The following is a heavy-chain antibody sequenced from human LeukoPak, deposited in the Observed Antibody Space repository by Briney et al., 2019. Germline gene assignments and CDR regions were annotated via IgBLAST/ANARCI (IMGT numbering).Heavy chain of an antibody. V-gene: IGHV3-7*03. CDR2: IKPDGSEK. Sequence: PGGSLRLFCAASGFTFSTHWMGWVRQPPGKGLEWVANIKPDGSEKYYVDSVKGRFTISRDNAKNSLYLQMNSLRAEDTAVYYCARIPAVIDYFDYWGQGALVTAS. D-gene: IGHD2-2*01. J-gene: IGHJ4*02. CDR3: ARIPAVIDYFDY. CDR1: GFTFSTHW.